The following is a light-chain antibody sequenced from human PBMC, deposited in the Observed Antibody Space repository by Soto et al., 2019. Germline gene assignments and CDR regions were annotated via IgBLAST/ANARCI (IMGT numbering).Light chain of an antibody. Sequence: QSGLTQPPSASGTPGQRVIISCSGKTPNIGSNYVYWYRHLPGTAPQLLIYRNNQRPSGVPDRFSCSKSRTSASLAISGLRSEDEADYYCASWDDSLSGRVFGGGTKLTVL. CDR3: ASWDDSLSGRV. V-gene: IGLV1-47*01. J-gene: IGLJ3*02. CDR1: TPNIGSNY. CDR2: RNN.